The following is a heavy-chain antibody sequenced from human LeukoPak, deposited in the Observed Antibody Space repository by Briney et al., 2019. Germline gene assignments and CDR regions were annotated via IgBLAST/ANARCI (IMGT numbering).Heavy chain of an antibody. CDR3: ARDPTHYYGSGSLPLYNMDV. V-gene: IGHV4-61*02. CDR2: IYTSGST. J-gene: IGHJ6*03. Sequence: SETLSLTCTVSGNSISSGDNYWSWIRQPAGKGLEWIGRIYTSGSTNYNPSLKSRVTMSVDTSKNQFSLKLSSVTAADTAVYYCARDPTHYYGSGSLPLYNMDVWGKGTTVTVSS. D-gene: IGHD3-10*01. CDR1: GNSISSGDNY.